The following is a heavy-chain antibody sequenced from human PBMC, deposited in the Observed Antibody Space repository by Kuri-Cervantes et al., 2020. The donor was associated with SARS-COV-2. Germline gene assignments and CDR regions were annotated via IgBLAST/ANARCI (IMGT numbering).Heavy chain of an antibody. V-gene: IGHV3-64*02. D-gene: IGHD3-3*01. CDR2: ISSNGGST. J-gene: IGHJ6*04. CDR1: GFTFSSYA. CDR3: ARGKIGGTICLDV. Sequence: GESVKISCAASGFTFSSYAMHWVRQAPGKGLEYVSAISSNGGSTYYADSVKGRFTISRDNSKNTLYLQMGSLRAEDMAVYYCARGKIGGTICLDVWGKGTTVTVSS.